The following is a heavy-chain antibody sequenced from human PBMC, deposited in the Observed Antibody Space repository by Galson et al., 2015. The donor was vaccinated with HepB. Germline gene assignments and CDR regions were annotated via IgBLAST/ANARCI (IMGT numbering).Heavy chain of an antibody. J-gene: IGHJ4*02. CDR1: GFTFSSYS. CDR2: ISSSSSYI. Sequence: SLRLSCAASGFTFSSYSMNWVRQAPGKGLEWVSSISSSSSYIYYADSVEGRFTISRDNAKNSLYLQMNSLRAEDTAVYYCARDLGSSWYVLVDYWGQGTLVTVSS. CDR3: ARDLGSSWYVLVDY. D-gene: IGHD6-13*01. V-gene: IGHV3-21*01.